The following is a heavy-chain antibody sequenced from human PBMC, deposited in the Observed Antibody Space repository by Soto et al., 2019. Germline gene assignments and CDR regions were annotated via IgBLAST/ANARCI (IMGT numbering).Heavy chain of an antibody. CDR2: LHSGGDT. J-gene: IGHJ6*02. Sequence: EVQLVESGGGLVQPGGSLRLSCVASGIPVSSNYMTWVRQAPGKGLEWVSVLHSGGDTYYANSVKGRFTISRHDSTNTVFLQMNSLTAEDTAVYYCARVGPYYYASRMDVWGQGTTVPVSS. V-gene: IGHV3-53*04. CDR1: GIPVSSNY. CDR3: ARVGPYYYASRMDV. D-gene: IGHD3-10*01.